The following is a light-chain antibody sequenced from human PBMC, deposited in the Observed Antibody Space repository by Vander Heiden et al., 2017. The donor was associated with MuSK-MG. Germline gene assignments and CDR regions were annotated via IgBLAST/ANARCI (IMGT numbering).Light chain of an antibody. CDR1: SSNIGACYD. J-gene: IGLJ3*02. CDR3: QSYDSSLRTV. CDR2: GNS. V-gene: IGLV1-40*01. Sequence: QSVLTQPPSVSGAPGQRVTISCTGSSSNIGACYDVHWYQQLPGTAPKLLIYGNSNRPSGVPDRFSGSKSGTSASLAITGLQAEDEADYYCQSYDSSLRTVFGGGTKLTVL.